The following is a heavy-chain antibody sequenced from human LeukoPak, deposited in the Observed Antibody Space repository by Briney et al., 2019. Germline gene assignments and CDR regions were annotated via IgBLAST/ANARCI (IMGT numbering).Heavy chain of an antibody. CDR3: AKDGGYYGSGSPLDY. V-gene: IGHV3-23*01. Sequence: GGSLRLSCAASGFTFSSYAMSWVRQAPGKGLEWVSAISGSGGKTYHADSVKGRFTISRDNSKNTLYLQMNSLRAEDTAVYYCAKDGGYYGSGSPLDYWGQGTLVTVSS. D-gene: IGHD3-10*01. J-gene: IGHJ4*02. CDR1: GFTFSSYA. CDR2: ISGSGGKT.